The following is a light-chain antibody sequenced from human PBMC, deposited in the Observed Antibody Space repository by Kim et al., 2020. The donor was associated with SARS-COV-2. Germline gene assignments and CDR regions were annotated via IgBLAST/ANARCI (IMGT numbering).Light chain of an antibody. CDR3: NSRDSSGNPEV. CDR1: SLRSYY. Sequence: ALGQTVRITCQGDSLRSYYASWYQQKPGQAPVLVIYGKNNRPSGIPDRFSGSSSGNTASLTITGAQAEDEADYYCNSRDSSGNPEVFGGGTKLTVL. V-gene: IGLV3-19*01. CDR2: GKN. J-gene: IGLJ2*01.